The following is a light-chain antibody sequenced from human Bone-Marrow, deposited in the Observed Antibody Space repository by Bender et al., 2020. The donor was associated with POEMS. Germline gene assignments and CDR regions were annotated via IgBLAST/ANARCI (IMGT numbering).Light chain of an antibody. V-gene: IGLV3-21*02. J-gene: IGLJ2*01. CDR1: NIGTES. CDR3: QVWDSSSDHRVV. CDR2: RDG. Sequence: SYVLTQPPSVSVAPGQTARISCGGNNIGTESVQWYQQKPGQASLLVIFRDGNRPSGIPEEFSGSKSGNTATLIISRAQAGDEADYYCQVWDSSSDHRVVFGGGTKLTVL.